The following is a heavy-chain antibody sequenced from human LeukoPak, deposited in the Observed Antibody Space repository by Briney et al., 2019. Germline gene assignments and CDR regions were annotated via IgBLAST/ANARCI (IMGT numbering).Heavy chain of an antibody. CDR1: GYSFTSYW. D-gene: IGHD2-21*02. V-gene: IGHV5-51*01. Sequence: GESLKISCKGSGYSFTSYWIGWVRQMPGKGLEWMRNIYPGNSQTTYRPSFEGQVTISADRSISTAYLQWNSPKASDTAMYYCARRSDFRNWFDPWGLGTLVTVSA. CDR2: IYPGNSQT. CDR3: ARRSDFRNWFDP. J-gene: IGHJ5*02.